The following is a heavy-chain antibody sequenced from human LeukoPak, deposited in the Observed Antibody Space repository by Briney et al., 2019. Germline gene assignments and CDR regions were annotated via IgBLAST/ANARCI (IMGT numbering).Heavy chain of an antibody. J-gene: IGHJ4*02. V-gene: IGHV4-38-2*02. CDR1: GYSSSIDYY. CDR2: IHRSGST. CDR3: AGTSSGYYSTDY. D-gene: IGHD5-12*01. Sequence: SETPSPTCTVSGYSSSIDYYWGWIRQSPGKGLEWIGSIHRSGSTYYNPSLKSRVTISGDTSKSQFSLRLTSVTAADTAVYYCAGTSSGYYSTDYWGQGTLVTVSS.